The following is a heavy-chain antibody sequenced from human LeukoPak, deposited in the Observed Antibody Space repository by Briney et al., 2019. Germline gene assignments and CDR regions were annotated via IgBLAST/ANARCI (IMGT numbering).Heavy chain of an antibody. Sequence: GGPLRLSCAASGFTLNSYDMHWVRQATGKGLEWVSGIDIPGNTYYPDSVKGRFTMSRESAKNSLYLQMNSLRAGDTAVYYCARAVAGTHWFDPWGQGTLVTVSS. J-gene: IGHJ5*02. CDR2: IDIPGNT. V-gene: IGHV3-13*01. D-gene: IGHD6-19*01. CDR1: GFTLNSYD. CDR3: ARAVAGTHWFDP.